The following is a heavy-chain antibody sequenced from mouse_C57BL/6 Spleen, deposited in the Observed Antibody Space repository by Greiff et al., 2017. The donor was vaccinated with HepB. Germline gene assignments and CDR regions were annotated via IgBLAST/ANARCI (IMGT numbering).Heavy chain of an antibody. J-gene: IGHJ4*01. CDR1: GYSITSGYD. CDR3: ARENDDYAMDY. D-gene: IGHD2-3*01. Sequence: EVQLVESGPGMVKPSQSLSLTCTVTGYSITSGYDWHWIRHFPGNKLEWMGYISYSGSTNYNPSLKSRISITHDTSKNHFFLKLNSVTTEDTATYYCARENDDYAMDYWGQGTSVTVSS. CDR2: ISYSGST. V-gene: IGHV3-1*01.